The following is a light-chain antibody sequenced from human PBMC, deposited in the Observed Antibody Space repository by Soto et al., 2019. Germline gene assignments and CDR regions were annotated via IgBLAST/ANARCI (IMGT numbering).Light chain of an antibody. CDR1: HHVATN. CDR3: QQYTARPPWT. CDR2: GAS. V-gene: IGKV3-15*01. J-gene: IGKJ1*01. Sequence: EIVMTQSPVTLSVSPGERATLSCRASHHVATNLAWYQQKPGQAPRLLIYGASTRATGISARFSGSGSGTEFTLPISSLRSDDFAVYYCQQYTARPPWTFGQGTKV.